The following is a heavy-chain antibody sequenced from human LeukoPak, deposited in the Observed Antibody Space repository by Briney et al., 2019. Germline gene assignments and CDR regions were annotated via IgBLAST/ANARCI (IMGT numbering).Heavy chain of an antibody. V-gene: IGHV4-34*01. D-gene: IGHD5-12*01. CDR1: GGPFSGYY. Sequence: SSETLSLTCAVYGGPFSGYYWSWIRQPPGKGLEWIGEISHSGSTNYNPSLKSRVTVSVDTSKKQFSLKLSSLTAADMAIYYCARAIYSATWTGAFDVWGRGTMVTVSS. CDR3: ARAIYSATWTGAFDV. CDR2: ISHSGST. J-gene: IGHJ3*01.